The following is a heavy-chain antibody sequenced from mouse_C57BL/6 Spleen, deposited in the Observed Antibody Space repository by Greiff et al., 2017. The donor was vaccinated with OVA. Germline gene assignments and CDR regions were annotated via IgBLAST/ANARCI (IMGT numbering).Heavy chain of an antibody. D-gene: IGHD3-2*02. CDR3: ARYGSGYFYAMDY. J-gene: IGHJ4*01. CDR1: GFTFSDYG. V-gene: IGHV5-17*01. CDR2: ISSCSSTI. Sequence: EVQGVESGGGLVKPGGSLKLSCAASGFTFSDYGMHWVRQAPAKGLEWVAYISSCSSTIYSADTVQGRFTISRDNAKNTLFLQMTSLRSEDTAMYYCARYGSGYFYAMDYWGQGTSVTVSS.